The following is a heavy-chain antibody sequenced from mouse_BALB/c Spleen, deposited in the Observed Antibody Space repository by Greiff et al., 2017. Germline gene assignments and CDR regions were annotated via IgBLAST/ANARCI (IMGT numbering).Heavy chain of an antibody. CDR1: GYSITSDYA. D-gene: IGHD2-10*01. Sequence: EVQLVESGPGLVKPSQSLSLTCTVTGYSITSDYAWNWIRQFPGNTLEWMGYISYSGSTSYNPSLKSRISITRDTSKNQFFLQLNSVTTEDTATYYCATYYGNYDYWGQGTTLTVSS. J-gene: IGHJ2*01. V-gene: IGHV3-2*02. CDR2: ISYSGST. CDR3: ATYYGNYDY.